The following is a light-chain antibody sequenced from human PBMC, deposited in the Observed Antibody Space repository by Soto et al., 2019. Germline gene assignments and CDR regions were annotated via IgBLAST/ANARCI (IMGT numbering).Light chain of an antibody. CDR2: RNN. J-gene: IGLJ3*02. Sequence: QSVLTQPPSASGTPGQRVTISCSGSSSNIEKNTVNWYQQLPGTAPQLLIYRNNQRPSGVPDRFSGSKSGTSAFLTISGLQPGDEADYYCAAWDDGLIGSVAFGGGTKLTVL. CDR1: SSNIEKNT. CDR3: AAWDDGLIGSVA. V-gene: IGLV1-44*01.